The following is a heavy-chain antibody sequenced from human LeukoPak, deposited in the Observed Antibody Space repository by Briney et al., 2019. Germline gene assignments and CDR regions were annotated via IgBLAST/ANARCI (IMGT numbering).Heavy chain of an antibody. J-gene: IGHJ3*02. CDR1: GFTFSSYG. CDR3: AKRDYYYDSSGYSASDAFDI. CDR2: ISYDGSNK. V-gene: IGHV3-30*18. Sequence: GRSLRLSCAASGFTFSSYGMHWVRQAPGKGLEWVAVISYDGSNKYYADSVKGRFTISRDNSENALYPQMNSLRAEDTAVYYCAKRDYYYDSSGYSASDAFDIWGQGTMVTVSS. D-gene: IGHD3-22*01.